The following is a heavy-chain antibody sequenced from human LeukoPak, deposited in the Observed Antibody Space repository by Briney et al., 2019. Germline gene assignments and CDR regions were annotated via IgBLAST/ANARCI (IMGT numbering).Heavy chain of an antibody. CDR1: GGSISSSIYY. CDR2: ITYSGRT. CDR3: ARGDHRDYTFYHYFGMDV. J-gene: IGHJ6*02. D-gene: IGHD4-17*01. V-gene: IGHV4-39*07. Sequence: SETLSLTCSVSGGSISSSIYYWGWIRQPPGKGLEWIGEITYSGRTNYNPSLKSRLTISVDTSKNQFSLKLTSVTAADTAVYYCARGDHRDYTFYHYFGMDVWGQGTTVTVSS.